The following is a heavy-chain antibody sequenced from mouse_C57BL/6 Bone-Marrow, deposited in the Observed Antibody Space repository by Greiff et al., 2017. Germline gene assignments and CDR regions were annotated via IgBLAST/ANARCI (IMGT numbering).Heavy chain of an antibody. D-gene: IGHD2-3*01. CDR1: GFNIKDDY. CDR2: IDPENGDT. Sequence: EVKLQESGAELVRPGASVKLSCTASGFNIKDDYMHWVKQRPEQGLEWIGWIDPENGDTEYASKFQGKATITADTSSNTAYLQLSSLTSEDTAVYYCTPWGLLDYWGQGTTLTVSS. CDR3: TPWGLLDY. J-gene: IGHJ2*01. V-gene: IGHV14-4*01.